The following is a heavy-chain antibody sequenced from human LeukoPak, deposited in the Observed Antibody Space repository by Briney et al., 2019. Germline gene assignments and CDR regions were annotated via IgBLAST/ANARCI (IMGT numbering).Heavy chain of an antibody. V-gene: IGHV1-69*04. CDR2: VIPILGIA. J-gene: IGHJ6*02. D-gene: IGHD2-15*01. Sequence: SVKVSCKASGGTFSSYAISWVRQAPGQGLEWMGRVIPILGIANYAQKFQGRVTITADKSTSTAYMELSSLRSEDTAVYYCARDYTGGSSPYYYGMDVWGQGTTVTVSS. CDR3: ARDYTGGSSPYYYGMDV. CDR1: GGTFSSYA.